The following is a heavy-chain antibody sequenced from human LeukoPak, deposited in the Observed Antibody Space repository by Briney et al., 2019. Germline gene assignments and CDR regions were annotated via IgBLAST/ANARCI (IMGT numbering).Heavy chain of an antibody. Sequence: ASVKVSCKASGGTFSSYAISWVRQAPGQGLEWMGRIIPILGIANYAQKFQGRVTITADKSTSTAYMELSSLRSEDTAVYYCAREVRGVRNGVNWFDPWGQGTLVTVSS. V-gene: IGHV1-69*04. D-gene: IGHD3-10*01. CDR3: AREVRGVRNGVNWFDP. J-gene: IGHJ5*02. CDR1: GGTFSSYA. CDR2: IIPILGIA.